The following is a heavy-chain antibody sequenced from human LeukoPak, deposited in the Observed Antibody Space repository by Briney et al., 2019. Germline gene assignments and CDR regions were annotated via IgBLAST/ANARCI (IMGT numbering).Heavy chain of an antibody. D-gene: IGHD2/OR15-2a*01. V-gene: IGHV4-4*07. Sequence: SETLSLTCTVSGASISSYYWSWVRQPAGEGLEWIGRIYTSGSTNYKPSLKSRVTISVDKSKNQFSLKLNSVTAADTAVYYCAKEGLWGFDYWGQGTLVTVSS. J-gene: IGHJ4*02. CDR2: IYTSGST. CDR3: AKEGLWGFDY. CDR1: GASISSYY.